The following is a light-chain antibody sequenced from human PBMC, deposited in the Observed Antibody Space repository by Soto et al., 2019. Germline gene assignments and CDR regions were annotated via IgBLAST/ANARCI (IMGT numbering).Light chain of an antibody. CDR1: QSGFGTY. V-gene: IGKV3-20*01. CDR2: AAS. Sequence: EIVLTQSPGTLSLSPGEGATLSCRAGQSGFGTYLAWFQQKPGQAPRLLIYAASNRATGIPDRFSGSGSGTDFTLTISRLEPEDYAVYYCHQYGNSSWTLGKGTKVEIK. CDR3: HQYGNSSWT. J-gene: IGKJ1*01.